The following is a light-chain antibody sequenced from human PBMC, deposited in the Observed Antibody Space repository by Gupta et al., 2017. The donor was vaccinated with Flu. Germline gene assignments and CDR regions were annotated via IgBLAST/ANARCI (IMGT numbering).Light chain of an antibody. J-gene: IGLJ3*02. CDR3: SSYTTTYIWV. V-gene: IGLV2-14*01. Sequence: QSALTQPASVSGSPGQSITISCTGTRRDVGANDLVSWFQILPGKTPKVMIYAVSRRPSGVSNRFSGSKSGNSASLTISGLQAEDEADYYCSSYTTTYIWVFSGGTKVTVL. CDR1: RRDVGANDL. CDR2: AVS.